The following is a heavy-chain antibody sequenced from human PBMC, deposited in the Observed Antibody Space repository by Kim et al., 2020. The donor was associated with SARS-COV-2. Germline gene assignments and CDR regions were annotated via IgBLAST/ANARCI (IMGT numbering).Heavy chain of an antibody. CDR1: GFIFNTYA. D-gene: IGHD1-1*01. V-gene: IGHV3-23*01. CDR2: ITDSGGTT. CDR3: AKDFGSPWYNQPFDP. Sequence: GGSLRLSCAASGFIFNTYAMTWVRQAPGKGLEWVSTITDSGGTTYYADSVKGRFTISRDNSKNTLYIQMKNLRAEDTAVYYCAKDFGSPWYNQPFDPWGQGTLVTVSS. J-gene: IGHJ5*02.